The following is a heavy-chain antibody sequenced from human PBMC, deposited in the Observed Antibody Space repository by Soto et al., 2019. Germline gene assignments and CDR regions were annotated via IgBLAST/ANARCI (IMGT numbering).Heavy chain of an antibody. D-gene: IGHD6-13*01. V-gene: IGHV1-18*01. CDR1: GYTFTSYG. J-gene: IGHJ6*03. CDR3: ARRGMNYYYYMDV. CDR2: ISAYNGNT. Sequence: ASVKVSCKASGYTFTSYGISWVRQAPGQGLEWKGWISAYNGNTNYAQKLQGRVTMTTDTSTSTAYIELRSLRSDDTAVYYCARRGMNYYYYMDVWGKGTTVTVSS.